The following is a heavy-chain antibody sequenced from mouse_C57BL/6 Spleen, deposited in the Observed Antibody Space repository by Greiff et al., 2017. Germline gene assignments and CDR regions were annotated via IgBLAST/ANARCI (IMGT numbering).Heavy chain of an antibody. CDR3: ARDYGNYRFAY. CDR1: GFTFSSYA. Sequence: EVQGVESGGGLVKPGGSLKLSCAASGFTFSSYAMSWVRQTPEKRLEWVATISDGGSYTYYPDNVKGRFTISRDNAKNNLYLQMSHLKSEDTAMYYCARDYGNYRFAYWGQGTLVTVSA. CDR2: ISDGGSYT. J-gene: IGHJ3*01. V-gene: IGHV5-4*01. D-gene: IGHD2-1*01.